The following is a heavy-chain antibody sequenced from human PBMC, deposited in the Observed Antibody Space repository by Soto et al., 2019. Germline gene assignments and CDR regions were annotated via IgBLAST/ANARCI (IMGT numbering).Heavy chain of an antibody. D-gene: IGHD3-22*01. V-gene: IGHV4-31*03. CDR3: AIYDSSGSRGFQH. CDR2: IFYSGST. Sequence: QVQLQESGPGLVKPSQTLSLTCTVSGGSISSGVYYWSWIRQHPGKGLEWIGYIFYSGSTYYNPSLKIRVTISVDTSKSQFSLKLSSVTAADPAVYYCAIYDSSGSRGFQHWGQGTLVTVSS. J-gene: IGHJ1*01. CDR1: GGSISSGVYY.